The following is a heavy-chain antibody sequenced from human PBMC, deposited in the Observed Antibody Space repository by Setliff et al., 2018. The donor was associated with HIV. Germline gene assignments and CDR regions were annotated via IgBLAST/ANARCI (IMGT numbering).Heavy chain of an antibody. D-gene: IGHD2-15*01. CDR1: GDSIGYYY. Sequence: PSETLSLTCTVSGDSIGYYYWSWIRQPAGRGLEWMGRIHTSGSTNYNPSPTSRVTLSVDTSKNQFFLKLTSLSAADTAVYYCARDRIEVVVDGPHDVFDVWGRGTTVTVSS. V-gene: IGHV4-4*07. CDR2: IHTSGST. J-gene: IGHJ3*01. CDR3: ARDRIEVVVDGPHDVFDV.